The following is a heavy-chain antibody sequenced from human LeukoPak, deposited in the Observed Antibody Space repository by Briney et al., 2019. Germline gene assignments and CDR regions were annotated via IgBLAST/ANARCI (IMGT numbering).Heavy chain of an antibody. J-gene: IGHJ6*02. CDR2: IYYSGST. CDR3: ARLRYNWNDKDYYYYGMDV. V-gene: IGHV4-59*08. Sequence: SETLSLTCTVSGGSISSYYWSWIRQPPGKGLEWIGCIYYSGSTNYNPSLKSRVTISVDTSKNQFSLKLSSVTAADTAVYYCARLRYNWNDKDYYYYGMDVWGQGTTVTVSS. D-gene: IGHD1-20*01. CDR1: GGSISSYY.